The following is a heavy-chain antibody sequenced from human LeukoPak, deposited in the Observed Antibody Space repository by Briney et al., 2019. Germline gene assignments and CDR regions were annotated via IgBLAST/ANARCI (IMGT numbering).Heavy chain of an antibody. CDR3: ASPGAETVNFDY. J-gene: IGHJ4*02. V-gene: IGHV1-2*02. CDR2: INPNSGDT. CDR1: GYTFTAYS. D-gene: IGHD1-26*01. Sequence: ASVKVSCKAFGYTFTAYSMHWVRQAPGQGLEWMGWINPNSGDTKYAQNFQGRVTLTRDSSITTAYMELNSLTSDDTAVYYCASPGAETVNFDYWGQGTLVTVSS.